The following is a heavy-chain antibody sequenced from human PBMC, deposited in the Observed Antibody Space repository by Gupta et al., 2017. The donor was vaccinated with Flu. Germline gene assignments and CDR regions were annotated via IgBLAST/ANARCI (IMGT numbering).Heavy chain of an antibody. J-gene: IGHJ2*01. Sequence: GLEWIGYIYYSGSTYYNPSLKSRVTISVDTSKNQVSLKLSSVTAADTAVYYCARRHDYGGNYWYFDLWGRGTLVTVYS. CDR3: ARRHDYGGNYWYFDL. D-gene: IGHD4-17*01. V-gene: IGHV4-31*02. CDR2: IYYSGST.